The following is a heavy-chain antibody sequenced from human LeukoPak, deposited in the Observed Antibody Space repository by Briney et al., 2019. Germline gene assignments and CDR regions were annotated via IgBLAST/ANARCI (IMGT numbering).Heavy chain of an antibody. CDR1: GFSLSTSGMC. V-gene: IGHV2-70*11. J-gene: IGHJ5*02. D-gene: IGHD2-15*01. Sequence: SGPTLVNPTQTLTLTCTFSGFSLSTSGMCVSWIRQPPGKALEWLARIDWDDDKYYSTSLKTRLTISKDTSKNQVVLTMTNMDPVDIATYYCARMTLGYCSGGSCLAWFDPWGQGTLVTVSS. CDR3: ARMTLGYCSGGSCLAWFDP. CDR2: IDWDDDK.